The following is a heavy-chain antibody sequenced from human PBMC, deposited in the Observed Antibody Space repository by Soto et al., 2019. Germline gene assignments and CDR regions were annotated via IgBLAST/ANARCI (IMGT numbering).Heavy chain of an antibody. CDR2: ISYDGSDK. J-gene: IGHJ4*02. CDR3: AKGYDAASFDH. CDR1: GFSFRSYA. V-gene: IGHV3-30*18. Sequence: QVQLVESGGGVVQPGRSLRLSCAASGFSFRSYAMHWVRQTPGKGLEWVAVISYDGSDKNYTDSVRGRFTISRDNVENPLYLQLSSLSIEDNAVSHGAKGYDAASFDHWGQGVLVSVSS. D-gene: IGHD3-16*01.